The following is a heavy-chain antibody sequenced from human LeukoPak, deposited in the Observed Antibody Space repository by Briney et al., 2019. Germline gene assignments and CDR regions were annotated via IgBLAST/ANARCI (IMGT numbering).Heavy chain of an antibody. V-gene: IGHV4-4*02. CDR2: IYHNGST. D-gene: IGHD3-10*01. Sequence: PSETLSLTCAVSGGSISSTNWWTWVRQPPGKGLEWIGEIYHNGSTNYNPSLKSRVTISVDNSNNQFSLNVNSVTAADTAPYYCARKLYYGSDTYPYPFDYWGQGTLVTVSS. J-gene: IGHJ4*02. CDR1: GGSISSTNW. CDR3: ARKLYYGSDTYPYPFDY.